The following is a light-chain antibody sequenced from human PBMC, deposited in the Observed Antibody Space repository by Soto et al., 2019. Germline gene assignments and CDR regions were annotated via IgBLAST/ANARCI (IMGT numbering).Light chain of an antibody. CDR1: QSVSSN. Sequence: EIVMTQSPATLSVSPGERATLSCRASQSVSSNLAWYQQKPGQAPRLLIYGASTRATGIPARYSSSGSGAEFTLSISSLQSEDFAVYYCQQYNNWPYTFGQGTKLEIK. V-gene: IGKV3-15*01. J-gene: IGKJ2*01. CDR3: QQYNNWPYT. CDR2: GAS.